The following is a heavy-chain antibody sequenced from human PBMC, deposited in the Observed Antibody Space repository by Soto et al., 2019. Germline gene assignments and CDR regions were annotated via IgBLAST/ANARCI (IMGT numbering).Heavy chain of an antibody. CDR1: GFTFSSYA. CDR2: ISGSGGST. V-gene: IGHV3-23*01. Sequence: PGGSLRLSCAASGFTFSSYAMSWVRQAPGKGLEWVSAISGSGGSTYYADSVKGRFTISRDNSKNTLYLQMNSLRAEDTAVYYCAMIPDHGVITPFDYWGQGTLVTVSS. D-gene: IGHD4-17*01. J-gene: IGHJ4*02. CDR3: AMIPDHGVITPFDY.